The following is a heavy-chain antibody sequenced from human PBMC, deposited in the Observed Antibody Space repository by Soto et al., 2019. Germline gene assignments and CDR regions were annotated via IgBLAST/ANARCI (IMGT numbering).Heavy chain of an antibody. V-gene: IGHV3-23*01. CDR1: GFTLSSCV. J-gene: IGHJ4*02. D-gene: IGHD6-6*01. Sequence: VGSLRLSCAASGFTLSSCVMTWVCRAPGKGLEWVSGIDTGGGGTYYADSVKGRFTISRDNSKNTLYLQMNSLRAEDTAVYYCAKGPEQLVHGVFDYWGQGTLVTVSS. CDR3: AKGPEQLVHGVFDY. CDR2: IDTGGGGT.